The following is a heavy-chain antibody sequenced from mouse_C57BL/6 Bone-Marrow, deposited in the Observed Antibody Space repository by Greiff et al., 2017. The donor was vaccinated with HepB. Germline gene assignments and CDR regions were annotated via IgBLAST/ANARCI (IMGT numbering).Heavy chain of an antibody. CDR1: GYTFTSYT. CDR3: ARRYYGIFYAMDY. V-gene: IGHV1-4*01. CDR2: INPSSGYT. Sequence: LVESGAELARPGASVKMSCKASGYTFTSYTMHWVKQRPGQGLEWIGYINPSSGYTKYNQKFKDKATLTADKSSSTAYMQLSSLTSEDSAVYYCARRYYGIFYAMDYWGQGTSVTVSS. J-gene: IGHJ4*01. D-gene: IGHD2-1*01.